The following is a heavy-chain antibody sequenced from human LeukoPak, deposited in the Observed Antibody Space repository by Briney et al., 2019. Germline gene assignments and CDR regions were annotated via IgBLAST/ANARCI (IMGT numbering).Heavy chain of an antibody. D-gene: IGHD2-15*01. J-gene: IGHJ6*03. CDR1: GFTFSNAW. CDR2: IKSKTDGGTT. CDR3: TTLKDIVVVVAATPDYYYYMDV. V-gene: IGHV3-15*01. Sequence: PGGSLRLSCAASGFTFSNAWMSWVRQAPGKELEWVGRIKSKTDGGTTDYAAPVKGRFTISRDDSKNTLYLQMNSLKTEDTAVYYCTTLKDIVVVVAATPDYYYYMDVWGKGTTVTVSS.